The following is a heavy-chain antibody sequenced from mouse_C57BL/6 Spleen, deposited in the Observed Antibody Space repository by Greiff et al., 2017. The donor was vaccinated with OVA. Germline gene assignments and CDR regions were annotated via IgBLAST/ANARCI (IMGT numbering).Heavy chain of an antibody. J-gene: IGHJ4*01. CDR3: ARSLYDYEGAMDY. CDR2: INPSSGYT. Sequence: VKLMESGAELARPGASVKMSCKASGYTFTSYTMHWVKQRPGQGLEWIGYINPSSGYTKYNQKFKDKATLTADKSSSTAYMQLSSLTSEDSAVYYCARSLYDYEGAMDYWGQGTSGTVSS. V-gene: IGHV1-4*01. CDR1: GYTFTSYT. D-gene: IGHD2-4*01.